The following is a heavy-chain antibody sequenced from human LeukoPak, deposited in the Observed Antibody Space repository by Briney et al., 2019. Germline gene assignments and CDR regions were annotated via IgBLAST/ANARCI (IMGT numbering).Heavy chain of an antibody. CDR1: GFTFSTYG. D-gene: IGHD3-10*01. J-gene: IGHJ3*02. CDR2: TSYDGGNK. V-gene: IGHV3-33*08. Sequence: GGSLRLSCAASGFTFSTYGMHWVRQAPGKGLAWLAVTSYDGGNKYYADSVKGRFTISRDNSKNTLYLQMNSLRVEDTAVYYCARGETYSYNSGRPFDIWGQGTMVSVSS. CDR3: ARGETYSYNSGRPFDI.